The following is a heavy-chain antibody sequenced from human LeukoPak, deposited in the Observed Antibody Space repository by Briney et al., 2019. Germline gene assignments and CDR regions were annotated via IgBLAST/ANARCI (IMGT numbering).Heavy chain of an antibody. V-gene: IGHV3-33*01. CDR1: GFTLSNYG. D-gene: IGHD6-13*01. J-gene: IGHJ5*02. CDR3: ARTGYSSSWTYNWFDP. CDR2: IWHDGSNT. Sequence: PGGSLRLSCAASGFTLSNYGMHWVRQAPGKGLEWVAVIWHDGSNTYYADSVKGRFTISRDHSKNTLYLQMNSLRAEDTAVYYCARTGYSSSWTYNWFDPWGQGTLVTVSS.